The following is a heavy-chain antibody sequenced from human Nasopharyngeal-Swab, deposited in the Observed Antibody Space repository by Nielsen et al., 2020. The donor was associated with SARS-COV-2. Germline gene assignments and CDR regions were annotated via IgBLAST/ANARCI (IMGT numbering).Heavy chain of an antibody. D-gene: IGHD3-16*01. J-gene: IGHJ4*02. V-gene: IGHV3-30*04. Sequence: WIRQPPGKGLEWVAVVSYDGRYDYYADSVKGRFTISRDNSNNTLYLQQTSLRLGDTAVYYCARDSFYYDPSVYSIGADRGFGSSALDSWGQGTLVTVSS. CDR3: ARDSFYYDPSVYSIGADRGFGSSALDS. CDR2: VSYDGRYD.